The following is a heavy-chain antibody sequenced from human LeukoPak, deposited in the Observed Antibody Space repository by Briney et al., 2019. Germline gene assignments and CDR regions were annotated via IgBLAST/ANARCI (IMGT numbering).Heavy chain of an antibody. D-gene: IGHD3-9*01. V-gene: IGHV1-2*02. Sequence: GASVKVSCKASGYTFTGYYMHWVRQAPGQGLEWMGWINPNSGTTNYAQKFQGRVTMTRDTSISTAYMELSSLRSEDTAVYYCAREPGYDILTCYYLGLDDDAFDIWGQGTMVTVSS. J-gene: IGHJ3*02. CDR3: AREPGYDILTCYYLGLDDDAFDI. CDR1: GYTFTGYY. CDR2: INPNSGTT.